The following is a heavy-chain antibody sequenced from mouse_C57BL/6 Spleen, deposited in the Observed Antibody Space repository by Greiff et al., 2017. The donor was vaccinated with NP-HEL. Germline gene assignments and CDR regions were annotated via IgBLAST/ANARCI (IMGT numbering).Heavy chain of an antibody. CDR2: INPSNGGT. J-gene: IGHJ4*01. V-gene: IGHV1-53*01. CDR3: ARGPYYYAMDY. CDR1: GYTFTSYW. Sequence: QVHVKQPGTELVKPGASVKLSCKASGYTFTSYWMHWVKQRPGQGLEWIGNINPSNGGTNYNEKFKSKATLTVDKSSSTAYMQLSSLTSEDSAVYYCARGPYYYAMDYWGQGTSVTVSS.